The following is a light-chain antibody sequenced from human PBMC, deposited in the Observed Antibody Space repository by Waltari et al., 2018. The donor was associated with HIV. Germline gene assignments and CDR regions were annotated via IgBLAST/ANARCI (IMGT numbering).Light chain of an antibody. CDR3: QQYNNWPRT. V-gene: IGKV3-15*01. CDR2: GAS. Sequence: EIVMTQSPVPLSVSPGERATLSCRASQSVSSNLAWYQQKPGQAPRLLTYGASTRATGIPARFSGSGSGTEFTLTISSLQSEDFAVYYCQQYNNWPRTFGQGTKLEIK. CDR1: QSVSSN. J-gene: IGKJ2*01.